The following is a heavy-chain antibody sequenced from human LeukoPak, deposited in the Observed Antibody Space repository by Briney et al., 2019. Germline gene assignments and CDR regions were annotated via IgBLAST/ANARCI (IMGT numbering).Heavy chain of an antibody. CDR3: ARIMLTTPLYYFDY. CDR1: GGSISSYY. V-gene: IGHV4-59*01. Sequence: SETLSLTCTVSGGSISSYYWSWIRQPPGKGLEWIGYIYYGGSTNYNPSLKSRVTISVDTSKNQFSLKLSSVTAADTAVYYCARIMLTTPLYYFDYWGQGTLVTVSS. D-gene: IGHD3-9*01. CDR2: IYYGGST. J-gene: IGHJ4*02.